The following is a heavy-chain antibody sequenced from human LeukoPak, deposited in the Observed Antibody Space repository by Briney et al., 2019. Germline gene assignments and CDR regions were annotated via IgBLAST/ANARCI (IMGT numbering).Heavy chain of an antibody. Sequence: GGSLRLSCAASGFSFSDYGIHWVRQAPGKGLEWVAVISFDGSNKYYADSVKGRLTISRDNSKTTLSLQMNSLRVEDTAVYYCAKDGAYINYQYYFDSWGRGTLVTVSS. CDR3: AKDGAYINYQYYFDS. J-gene: IGHJ4*02. CDR2: ISFDGSNK. D-gene: IGHD4-11*01. V-gene: IGHV3-30*18. CDR1: GFSFSDYG.